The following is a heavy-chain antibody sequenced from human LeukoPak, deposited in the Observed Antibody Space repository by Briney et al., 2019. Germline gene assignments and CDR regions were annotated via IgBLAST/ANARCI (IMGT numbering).Heavy chain of an antibody. CDR3: AKDEDLTSGWPFDY. J-gene: IGHJ4*02. CDR2: ISGSGGST. CDR1: RFTFSSYA. D-gene: IGHD6-19*01. V-gene: IGHV3-23*01. Sequence: GGSLRLSCAASRFTFSSYAMSWVRQAPGKGLEWVSAISGSGGSTYYADSVKGRFTISRDNSKNTLYLQMNSLRAEDTAVYYCAKDEDLTSGWPFDYWGQGTLVTVSS.